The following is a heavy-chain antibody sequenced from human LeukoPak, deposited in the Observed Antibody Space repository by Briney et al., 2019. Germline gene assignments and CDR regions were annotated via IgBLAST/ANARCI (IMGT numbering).Heavy chain of an antibody. CDR2: ISTSSSYI. CDR3: AELGITMIGGV. Sequence: GGSLRLSCAASGFTFSSYSTNWVRQAPGKGLEWVSSISTSSSYINYADSVKGRFTISRDNAKKSLYLQMNSLRAEDTAVYYCAELGITMIGGVWGKGTTVTISS. CDR1: GFTFSSYS. J-gene: IGHJ6*04. V-gene: IGHV3-21*01. D-gene: IGHD3-10*02.